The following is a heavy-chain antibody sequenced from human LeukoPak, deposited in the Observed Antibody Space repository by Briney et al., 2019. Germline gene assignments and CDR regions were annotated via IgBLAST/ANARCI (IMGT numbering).Heavy chain of an antibody. CDR2: INPNDGDT. D-gene: IGHD2-2*01. Sequence: ASVKVSCKASGYTFTDYYMHWVRQATGRGCEWMGWINPNDGDTNYAQKFQGRVTMTRDTSISTAHMEVSRLRSGDTAVYYCARANFLYCSSSTCLFDYWGQGTLVTVSS. J-gene: IGHJ4*02. CDR1: GYTFTDYY. V-gene: IGHV1-2*02. CDR3: ARANFLYCSSSTCLFDY.